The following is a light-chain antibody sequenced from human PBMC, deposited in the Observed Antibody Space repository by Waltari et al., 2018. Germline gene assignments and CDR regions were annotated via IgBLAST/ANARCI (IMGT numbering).Light chain of an antibody. CDR3: HQYLSTPWT. CDR1: QSLLFSSNNENY. J-gene: IGKJ1*01. Sequence: DIVMTQSPDSLAVSLGERATINCKSSQSLLFSSNNENYLAWYQQKAGQPPKLLISWASTRESGLPDRFTGSGSGTDFTLTSSSLQAEDVAVYFCHQYLSTPWTFGQGTKVEIK. V-gene: IGKV4-1*01. CDR2: WAS.